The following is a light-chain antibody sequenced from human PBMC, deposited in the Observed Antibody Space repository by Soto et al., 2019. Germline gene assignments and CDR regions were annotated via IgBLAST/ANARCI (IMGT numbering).Light chain of an antibody. J-gene: IGKJ1*01. CDR1: QTVSSTY. CDR2: GAS. Sequence: EIVFTQSPGTLSLSPGERATLSCRASQTVSSTYLAWSQQKPGQAPRLLIYGASNRATGIPDRFSGSGSGTDFTLTISRLEPEDFAVYYCQQYGSSGTFGQGTKVDIK. CDR3: QQYGSSGT. V-gene: IGKV3-20*01.